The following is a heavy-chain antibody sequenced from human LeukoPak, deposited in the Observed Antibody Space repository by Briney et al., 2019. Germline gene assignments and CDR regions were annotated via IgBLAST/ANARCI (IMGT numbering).Heavy chain of an antibody. J-gene: IGHJ5*02. CDR1: GGSISSSSYY. V-gene: IGHV4-39*07. Sequence: SETLSLTCTVSGGSISSSSYYWGWIRQPPGKGLEWIGSIYYSGSTYYNSSLKSRVTISVDTSKNQFSLKLSSVTAADTAVYYCARAPAGVRGVGSNWFDPWGQGTLVTVSS. D-gene: IGHD3-10*01. CDR2: IYYSGST. CDR3: ARAPAGVRGVGSNWFDP.